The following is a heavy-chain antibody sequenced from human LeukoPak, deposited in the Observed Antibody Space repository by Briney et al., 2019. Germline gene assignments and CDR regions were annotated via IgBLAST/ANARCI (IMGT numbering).Heavy chain of an antibody. V-gene: IGHV4-61*08. CDR3: ARHAGGYSYET. Sequence: SETLSLTCAVSGGSISSGGYSWSWIRQSPGKGLEWIGYIYYGGTTNYNPSLKSRVTMLIDTSKNQFSLRLSSVTAADTAVYYCARHAGGYSYETWGQGTLVTVSS. D-gene: IGHD5-18*01. J-gene: IGHJ4*02. CDR1: GGSISSGGYS. CDR2: IYYGGTT.